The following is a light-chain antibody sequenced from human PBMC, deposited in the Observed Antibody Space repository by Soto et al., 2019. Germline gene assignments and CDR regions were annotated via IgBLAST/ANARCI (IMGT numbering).Light chain of an antibody. CDR2: GNS. CDR1: SSNIGAGYD. V-gene: IGLV1-40*01. J-gene: IGLJ1*01. CDR3: QSYDSSLSGYV. Sequence: VLTRPPSVSGALGQKVTISCTGSSSNIGAGYDVNWYHQLPGTAPKLLIHGNSNRPSGVLDRFSGSKSGTSASLAITGLQAEDEADYFCQSYDSSLSGYVFGAGTKVTVL.